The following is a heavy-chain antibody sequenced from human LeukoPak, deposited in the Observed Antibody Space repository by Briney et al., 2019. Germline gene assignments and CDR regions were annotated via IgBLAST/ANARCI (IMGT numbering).Heavy chain of an antibody. V-gene: IGHV3-15*01. Sequence: GGSLRLSCAASGFTFSNAWMSWVRQVPGKGLEWVGRIKSKTDGGTTDYAAPVKGRFTISRDDSKNTLYLQMNSLKTEDTAVYYCTTDTGYYYDSSGYYYWGQGTLVTVSS. CDR1: GFTFSNAW. J-gene: IGHJ4*02. CDR2: IKSKTDGGTT. D-gene: IGHD3-22*01. CDR3: TTDTGYYYDSSGYYY.